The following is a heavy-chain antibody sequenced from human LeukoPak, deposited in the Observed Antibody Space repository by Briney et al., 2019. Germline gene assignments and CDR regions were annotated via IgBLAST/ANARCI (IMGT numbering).Heavy chain of an antibody. D-gene: IGHD6-19*01. CDR3: AREATWGQWYFDH. Sequence: GGSLRLSCVPSGFRFSIHGMQWVRQAPGKGLECVSVIASDGGAKFYADSVKGRFTLSRDNSKNMFFLQMNFLTVEDTAIYYCAREATWGQWYFDHWGQGTPVTVSS. CDR2: IASDGGAK. V-gene: IGHV3-30*03. J-gene: IGHJ4*02. CDR1: GFRFSIHG.